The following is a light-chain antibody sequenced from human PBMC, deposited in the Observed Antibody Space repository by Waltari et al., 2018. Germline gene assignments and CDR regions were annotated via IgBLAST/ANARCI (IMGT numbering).Light chain of an antibody. CDR1: QSVSSSY. V-gene: IGKV3-20*01. CDR3: QQYGTSPRIT. Sequence: EIVLTQSPGTLSLSPGERATLSCRASQSVSSSYLACYQQKPGQAPRLLIYDTSSRATGSPDRFSGSGSATDFSLTISRLEPEDFAVYYCQQYGTSPRITFGQGTRLEIK. CDR2: DTS. J-gene: IGKJ5*01.